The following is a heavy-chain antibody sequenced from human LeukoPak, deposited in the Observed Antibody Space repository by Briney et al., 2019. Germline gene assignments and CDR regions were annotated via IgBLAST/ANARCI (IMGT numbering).Heavy chain of an antibody. V-gene: IGHV4-30-4*08. D-gene: IGHD3-22*01. CDR3: ARVLKYYDNLFDP. CDR2: IYYSGST. CDR1: GGSISSGDYY. J-gene: IGHJ5*02. Sequence: SETLCLTCTVSGGSISSGDYYWSWIRQPPGKGLEWIGYIYYSGSTYYNPSLKNRVTISVDTSKNQFSLKLSSVTAADTAVYYCARVLKYYDNLFDPWGQGTLVTVSS.